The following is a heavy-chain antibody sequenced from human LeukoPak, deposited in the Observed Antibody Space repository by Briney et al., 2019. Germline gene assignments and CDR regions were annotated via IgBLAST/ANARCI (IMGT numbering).Heavy chain of an antibody. J-gene: IGHJ3*02. CDR3: AREGYDILTGYDDAFDI. Sequence: PGGSLRLSCAASGFTFSSYWMHWVRQAPGKGLVWVSRINSDGSSTSYADSVKGRFTISRDNAKNTLYLQMNSLRAEDTAVYYCAREGYDILTGYDDAFDIWGQGTMVTVSS. CDR1: GFTFSSYW. D-gene: IGHD3-9*01. V-gene: IGHV3-74*01. CDR2: INSDGSST.